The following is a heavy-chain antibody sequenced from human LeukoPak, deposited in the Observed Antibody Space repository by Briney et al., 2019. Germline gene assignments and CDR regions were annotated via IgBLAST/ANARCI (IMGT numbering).Heavy chain of an antibody. D-gene: IGHD1-14*01. CDR1: GLTFSSYA. V-gene: IGHV3-23*01. CDR2: ISGSGLST. CDR3: AKDTGNRGRALDI. J-gene: IGHJ3*02. Sequence: AGGSLRLSCAASGLTFSSYAMTWVRQAPGKGLEWVADISGSGLSTNYADSVRGRFTISRENSKRTLYLEMNSLRGEDTAIYYCAKDTGNRGRALDIWGQGTMVTVSS.